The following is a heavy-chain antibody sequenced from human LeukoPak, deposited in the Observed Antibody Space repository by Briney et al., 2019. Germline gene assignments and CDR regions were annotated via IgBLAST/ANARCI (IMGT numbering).Heavy chain of an antibody. J-gene: IGHJ6*04. CDR2: ISSSGSTI. V-gene: IGHV3-48*03. D-gene: IGHD3-9*01. CDR3: ARVGSYDILTGYTLGYYYGMDV. CDR1: GFTFSSYE. Sequence: PGGSLRLSCAASGFTFSSYEMNWVRQAPAKGLEWVSYISSSGSTIYYADSVKGRFTISRDNAKNSLYLQMNSLRAEDTAVYYCARVGSYDILTGYTLGYYYGMDVWGKGTTVTVSS.